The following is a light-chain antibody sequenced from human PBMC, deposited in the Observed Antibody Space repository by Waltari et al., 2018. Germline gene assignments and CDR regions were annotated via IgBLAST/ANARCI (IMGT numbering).Light chain of an antibody. V-gene: IGKV1-9*01. J-gene: IGKJ1*01. CDR3: QQLNSYPWT. CDR2: ATS. Sequence: DIQLTQSPSFLSASVGDRVTITCRASHDISTYLAWYQQKPGKAPKLLIYATSTLQSGVPSRFRGSGYGTEFILTIGSLQPEDFATYSCQQLNSYPWTFGQGTKVEIK. CDR1: HDISTY.